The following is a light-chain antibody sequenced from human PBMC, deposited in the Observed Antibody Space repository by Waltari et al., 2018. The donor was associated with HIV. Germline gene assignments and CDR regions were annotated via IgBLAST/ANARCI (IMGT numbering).Light chain of an antibody. CDR1: SSNIGAGFA. CDR3: QSYDTSLSGSGVV. J-gene: IGLJ2*01. V-gene: IGLV1-40*01. Sequence: QFVLTQPPSVSGAPGQRVTLSCTGTSSNIGAGFAVHWYHQLPGTAPKLLVYGNNNRPSGVPDRFSGSKSGTSASLAITGLQPEDEADYYCQSYDTSLSGSGVVFGGGTKLTVL. CDR2: GNN.